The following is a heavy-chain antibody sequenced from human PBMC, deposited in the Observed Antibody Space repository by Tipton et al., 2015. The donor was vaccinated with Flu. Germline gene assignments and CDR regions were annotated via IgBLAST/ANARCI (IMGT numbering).Heavy chain of an antibody. CDR3: ARESLPDYYYYYGMGV. Sequence: TLSLTCTVSGGSINDYYWSWIRQPPGKGLEWIGYIYYSGSTNYNPSLKSRVIISGDTSKNQISLKLSSVTAADTAVYYCARESLPDYYYYYGMGVWGQGTTVTVSS. V-gene: IGHV4-59*01. J-gene: IGHJ6*02. CDR2: IYYSGST. CDR1: GGSINDYY.